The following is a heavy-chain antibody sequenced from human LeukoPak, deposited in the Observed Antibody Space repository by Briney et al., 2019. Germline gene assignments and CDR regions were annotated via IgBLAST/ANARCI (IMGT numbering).Heavy chain of an antibody. CDR1: GFTFSSYS. D-gene: IGHD1-26*01. Sequence: NTGGSLRLSCAASGFTFSSYSMNWVRQDPGKGLEWVSSISSSSSYIYYADSVKGRFTISRDNAKNSLYLQMNSLRAEDTAVYYCASFESWEPLDYWGQGTLVTVSS. V-gene: IGHV3-21*01. CDR2: ISSSSSYI. J-gene: IGHJ4*02. CDR3: ASFESWEPLDY.